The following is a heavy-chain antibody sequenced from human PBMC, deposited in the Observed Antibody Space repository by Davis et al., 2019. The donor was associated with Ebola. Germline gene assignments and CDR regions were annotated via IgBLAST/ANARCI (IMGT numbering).Heavy chain of an antibody. J-gene: IGHJ6*02. V-gene: IGHV1-3*01. CDR2: INAGNGNT. Sequence: AASVKVSCKASGYTFTSYAMHWVRQAPGQRLEWMGWINAGNGNTKHSQKFQGRVTITRDTSASTAYMELSSLRSEDTAVYYCARGSSKAYYYYGMDVWGQGTTVTVSS. CDR1: GYTFTSYA. D-gene: IGHD6-6*01. CDR3: ARGSSKAYYYYGMDV.